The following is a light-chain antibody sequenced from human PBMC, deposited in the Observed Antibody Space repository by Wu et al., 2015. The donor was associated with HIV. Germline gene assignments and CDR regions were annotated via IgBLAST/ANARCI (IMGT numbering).Light chain of an antibody. CDR2: GAS. Sequence: EIVMTQSPATLSVSPGERGTLSCRASQSVSTNLAWYQQKPGQAPRLLFYGASTRATGIPARFSGSGSGTEFTLTISSLQSEDFAVYYCQQYRISPHTFGQGTELDIK. V-gene: IGKV3-15*01. J-gene: IGKJ2*01. CDR1: QSVSTN. CDR3: QQYRISPHT.